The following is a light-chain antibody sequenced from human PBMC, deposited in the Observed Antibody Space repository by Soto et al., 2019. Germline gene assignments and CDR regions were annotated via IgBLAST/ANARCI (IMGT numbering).Light chain of an antibody. CDR1: QSISSY. Sequence: DIQMTQSPSSLSASVGDRVTITCRASQSISSYLNWYQQKPGKAPNLLIYAASSLQSGVPSRFSGSGSGTDFTLTISSLQPEDFATYYCQHSYTTPRTFGQGTKLDIK. J-gene: IGKJ2*01. CDR3: QHSYTTPRT. CDR2: AAS. V-gene: IGKV1-39*01.